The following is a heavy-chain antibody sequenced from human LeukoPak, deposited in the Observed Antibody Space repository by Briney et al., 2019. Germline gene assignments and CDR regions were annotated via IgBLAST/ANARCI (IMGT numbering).Heavy chain of an antibody. V-gene: IGHV3-9*03. J-gene: IGHJ3*02. Sequence: PGGSLRLSCTASGFTFDDYAMHWVRQAPGKGLEWVSGISWNSGSIGYADSVKGRFTISRDNAKNSLYLQMNSLRAEDMALYYCAKGSDVYYDFWRGAFDIWGQGTMVTVSS. CDR2: ISWNSGSI. CDR1: GFTFDDYA. D-gene: IGHD3-3*01. CDR3: AKGSDVYYDFWRGAFDI.